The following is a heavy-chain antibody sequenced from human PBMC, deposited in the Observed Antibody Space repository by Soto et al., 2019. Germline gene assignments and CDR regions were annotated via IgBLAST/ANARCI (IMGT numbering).Heavy chain of an antibody. CDR3: AKDPNCSGGSCYFGYFDL. J-gene: IGHJ2*01. V-gene: IGHV3-23*01. D-gene: IGHD2-15*01. CDR1: GFTFSSYA. Sequence: PGGSLRLSCAASGFTFSSYAMSWVRQDPGKGLEWVSAISGSGGSTYYADSVKGRFTISRDNSKNTLYLQMNSLRAEDTAVYYCAKDPNCSGGSCYFGYFDLWGRGTLVTVSS. CDR2: ISGSGGST.